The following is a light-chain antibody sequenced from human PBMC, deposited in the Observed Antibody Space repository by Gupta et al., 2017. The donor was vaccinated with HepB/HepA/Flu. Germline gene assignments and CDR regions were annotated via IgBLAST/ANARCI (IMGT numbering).Light chain of an antibody. CDR2: GAS. CDR1: QSVRIN. J-gene: IGKJ4*01. CDR3: QQYDNWSPLT. V-gene: IGKV3-15*01. Sequence: EIVMTQSPATLSVSPGERATLSCRASQSVRINLGWYQQIPGQPPRLLIYGASTRASGIADRFSGSGVGKEFTLTISSRQSEDFAVYYCQQYDNWSPLTFGGGTKVAIK.